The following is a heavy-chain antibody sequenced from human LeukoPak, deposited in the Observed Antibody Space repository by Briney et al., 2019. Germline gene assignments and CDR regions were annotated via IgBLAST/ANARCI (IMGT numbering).Heavy chain of an antibody. CDR1: GYTFTSYG. D-gene: IGHD3-9*01. J-gene: IGHJ4*02. V-gene: IGHV1-69*13. CDR2: IIPIFGTA. CDR3: ARVSSREENYDILTGYHDY. Sequence: SVKVSCKASGYTFTSYGISWVRQAPGQGLEWMGGIIPIFGTANYAQKFQGRVTITADESTSTAYMELSSLRSEDTAVYYCARVSSREENYDILTGYHDYWGQGTLVTVSS.